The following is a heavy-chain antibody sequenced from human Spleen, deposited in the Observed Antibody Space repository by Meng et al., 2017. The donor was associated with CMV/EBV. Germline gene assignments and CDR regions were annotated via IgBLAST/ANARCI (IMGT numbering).Heavy chain of an antibody. Sequence: SSSVYCGWIRHPPGKGLEWVGSIYYGGSTYYKPSPKSRVTISVDTSKNQFSLKLSSVTAADTAVYYCAVHRSSTSCYTGRPVWGIHYWGQGTLVTVSS. V-gene: IGHV4-39*01. CDR3: AVHRSSTSCYTGRPVWGIHY. CDR2: IYYGGST. D-gene: IGHD2-2*02. CDR1: SSSVY. J-gene: IGHJ4*02.